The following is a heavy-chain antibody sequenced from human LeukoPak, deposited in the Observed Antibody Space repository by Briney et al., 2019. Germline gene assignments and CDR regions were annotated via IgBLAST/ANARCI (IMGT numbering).Heavy chain of an antibody. CDR1: GFTFSSYA. V-gene: IGHV3-23*01. CDR2: ISGSGGST. CDR3: ALSPPLYYDYVWGSYRYFDY. Sequence: GGALSLSCAASGFTFSSYAMSWLRQAPGKGLEWVSAISGSGGSTYYADPVQGRFTISRDNSKNTLYLQMNSLRAEDTAVYYCALSPPLYYDYVWGSYRYFDYWGQGTLVTVSS. D-gene: IGHD3-16*02. J-gene: IGHJ4*02.